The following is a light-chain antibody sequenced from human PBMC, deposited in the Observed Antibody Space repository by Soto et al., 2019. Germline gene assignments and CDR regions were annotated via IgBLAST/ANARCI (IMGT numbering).Light chain of an antibody. J-gene: IGLJ1*01. V-gene: IGLV2-14*01. Sequence: QSALTQPASVSGSPGQSITISCTGTSSDVGGYNYVSWYQHHPGEAPKLIISEVSSRPSGVSNRFSGSKSGNTASLTISGLRAEDEADYHCSSYTISTALVFGTGTKLTVL. CDR3: SSYTISTALV. CDR2: EVS. CDR1: SSDVGGYNY.